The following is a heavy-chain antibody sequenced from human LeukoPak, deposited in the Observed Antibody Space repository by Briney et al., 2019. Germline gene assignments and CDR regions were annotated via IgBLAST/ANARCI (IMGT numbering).Heavy chain of an antibody. CDR1: GFNFRSYR. V-gene: IGHV3-74*01. J-gene: IGHJ4*02. Sequence: PGGSLRLSCAASGFNFRSYRMHWVRLAPGEGLVWVSRINTDASRTTYADSVKGRFTISRDNAKNTVHLQMNSLRADDTAVYYCARGLFGNSYGSDYWGQGTLVTVSS. CDR2: INTDASRT. CDR3: ARGLFGNSYGSDY. D-gene: IGHD5-18*01.